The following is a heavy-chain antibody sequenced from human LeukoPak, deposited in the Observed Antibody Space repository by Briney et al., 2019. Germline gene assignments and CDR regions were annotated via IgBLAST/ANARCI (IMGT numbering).Heavy chain of an antibody. CDR3: ARDRDRSGSQSY. Sequence: ASVKVSCKASGYTFTSYGISWVRQPPGQGLEWMGWISANNGNTKYNTKYAQNLQGRVTMTTDISTSTAYMELRTLRSDDTAVYYCARDRDRSGSQSYWGQGTLVTVSS. J-gene: IGHJ4*02. D-gene: IGHD1-26*01. CDR2: ISANNGNTKYNT. V-gene: IGHV1-18*01. CDR1: GYTFTSYG.